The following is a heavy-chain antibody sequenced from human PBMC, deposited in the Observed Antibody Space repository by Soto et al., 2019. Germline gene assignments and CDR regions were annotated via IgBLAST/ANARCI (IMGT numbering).Heavy chain of an antibody. J-gene: IGHJ4*02. CDR1: GYSFTHSA. Sequence: ASVQVSYKASGYSFTHSAIHWLRQAPGQRSEWIGWINAGSGSAKYSRKFQGRVTSTRDTSASTAYMELSSVKSEDTAMYCLSRDHSGSYLPFFGYLGQATPVPVSS. V-gene: IGHV1-3*01. CDR2: INAGSGSA. D-gene: IGHD1-26*01. CDR3: SRDHSGSYLPFFGY.